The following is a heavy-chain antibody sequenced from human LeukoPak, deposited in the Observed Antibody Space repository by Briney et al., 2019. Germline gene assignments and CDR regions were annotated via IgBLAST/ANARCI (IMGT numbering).Heavy chain of an antibody. Sequence: PGGSLRLSCAASGFTFGIFAMGWVRQPPGKGLECVSAITNNGGTTYYADSVKGRFTISRDNSKNTLYLQMNSLRAEDTAVYYCADSSSSTYVFDYWGQGTLVTVSS. CDR3: ADSSSSTYVFDY. J-gene: IGHJ4*02. D-gene: IGHD6-13*01. CDR1: GFTFGIFA. CDR2: ITNNGGTT. V-gene: IGHV3-23*01.